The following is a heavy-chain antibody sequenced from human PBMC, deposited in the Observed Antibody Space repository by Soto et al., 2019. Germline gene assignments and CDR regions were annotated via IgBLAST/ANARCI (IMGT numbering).Heavy chain of an antibody. Sequence: TLSLTCAVYGGSFSGYYWSWIRQPPGKGLEWIGEINHSGSTNYNPSLKSRVTISVDTSKNQFSLKLSSVTAADTAVYYCARGRFTLIEARPSWFDPWGQGTLVTVS. J-gene: IGHJ5*02. CDR2: INHSGST. V-gene: IGHV4-34*01. CDR1: GGSFSGYY. D-gene: IGHD6-6*01. CDR3: ARGRFTLIEARPSWFDP.